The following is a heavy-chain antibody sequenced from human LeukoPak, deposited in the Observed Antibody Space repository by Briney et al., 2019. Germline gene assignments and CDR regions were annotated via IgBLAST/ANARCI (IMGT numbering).Heavy chain of an antibody. Sequence: ASVKVSCKASGYTLTAYYIYWVRQAPGQGLEWMGRINPNSGGTDYAQNFQGRVTMTRDTSISTAYMELSRLRSDDTAVYYCARLLGYDYVWGSNWASDFDYWGQGTLVTVSS. D-gene: IGHD3-16*01. CDR3: ARLLGYDYVWGSNWASDFDY. CDR2: INPNSGGT. V-gene: IGHV1-2*06. CDR1: GYTLTAYY. J-gene: IGHJ4*02.